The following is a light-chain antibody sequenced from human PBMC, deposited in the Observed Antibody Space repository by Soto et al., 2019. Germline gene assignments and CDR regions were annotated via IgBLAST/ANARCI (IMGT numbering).Light chain of an antibody. Sequence: EIVMTQSPATLSVSPGERVTLSCRASQDIRSSLAWYQQKPGQAPRLLIYGASIRATGVPATFSGRGSGTEFTLSISSLQSEHIGVYYCQQDSSWPLAFGGWTKVEIK. CDR3: QQDSSWPLA. J-gene: IGKJ4*01. V-gene: IGKV3-15*01. CDR2: GAS. CDR1: QDIRSS.